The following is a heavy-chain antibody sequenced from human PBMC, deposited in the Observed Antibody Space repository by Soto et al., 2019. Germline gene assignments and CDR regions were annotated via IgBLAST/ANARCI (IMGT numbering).Heavy chain of an antibody. D-gene: IGHD6-13*01. CDR3: ARGTAAGGYGMDV. Sequence: SETLSLTCAVFSASLGDHYWAWIRQSPDKGLEWIGEVHPSGSTYYNPSLKSRVTISVDTSKDQFSLKLSSVTAADTAVYYCARGTAAGGYGMDVWGQGTTVTVSS. CDR1: SASLGDHY. V-gene: IGHV4-34*01. J-gene: IGHJ6*02. CDR2: VHPSGST.